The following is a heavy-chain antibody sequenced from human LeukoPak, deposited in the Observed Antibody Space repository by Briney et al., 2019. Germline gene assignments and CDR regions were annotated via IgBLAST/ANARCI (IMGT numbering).Heavy chain of an antibody. CDR3: ARDEVTAAAGQDY. CDR1: GGSISSGSYY. CDR2: IYTSGST. Sequence: SQTLSLTCTVSGGSISSGSYYWSWIRQPAGRGLEWIGRIYTSGSTNYNPSLKSRVTISVDTSKNQFSLKLSSVTAADTAVYYCARDEVTAAAGQDYWGQGTLVTVSS. D-gene: IGHD6-13*01. J-gene: IGHJ4*02. V-gene: IGHV4-61*02.